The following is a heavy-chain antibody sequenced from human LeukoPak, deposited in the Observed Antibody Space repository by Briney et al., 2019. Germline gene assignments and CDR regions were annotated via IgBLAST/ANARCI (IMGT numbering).Heavy chain of an antibody. D-gene: IGHD3-10*01. V-gene: IGHV1-46*01. Sequence: ASVKVSCKASGYIFTTYYMHWVRRAPGQGLEWMGVINPSSSNTNYAQKFQGRVTMTRDTSTSTVYMELTSLRSEDTAVYYCARDPDYYGSGSQSRNYFDYWGQGTLVTVSS. CDR1: GYIFTTYY. CDR2: INPSSSNT. J-gene: IGHJ4*02. CDR3: ARDPDYYGSGSQSRNYFDY.